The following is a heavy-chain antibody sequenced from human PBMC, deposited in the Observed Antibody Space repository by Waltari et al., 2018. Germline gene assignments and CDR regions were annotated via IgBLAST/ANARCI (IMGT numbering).Heavy chain of an antibody. V-gene: IGHV3-7*03. CDR2: IKPDGSGK. D-gene: IGHD3-16*01. CDR3: ARMGAGRAPDY. Sequence: EVQLVESGGGLVQPGGSLRLSCAAPGFSFSSYWMTWFSQAPGTGLEWVATIKPDGSGKFYVDSVKGRFSISRDNAKNSLYLQMNSLRAEDTAIFYCARMGAGRAPDYWGQGTLVTVSS. CDR1: GFSFSSYW. J-gene: IGHJ4*02.